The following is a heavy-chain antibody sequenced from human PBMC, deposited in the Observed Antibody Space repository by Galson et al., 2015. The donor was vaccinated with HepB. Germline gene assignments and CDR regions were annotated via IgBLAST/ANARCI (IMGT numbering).Heavy chain of an antibody. Sequence: SVKVSCKASGGTFSSYAISWVRQAPGQGLEWMGGIIPIFGTANYAQKFQGRVTITADESTSTACMELSSLRSEDTAVYYCATGYCSSTSCYDAFDIWGQGTMVTVSS. CDR1: GGTFSSYA. V-gene: IGHV1-69*13. CDR2: IIPIFGTA. CDR3: ATGYCSSTSCYDAFDI. D-gene: IGHD2-2*01. J-gene: IGHJ3*02.